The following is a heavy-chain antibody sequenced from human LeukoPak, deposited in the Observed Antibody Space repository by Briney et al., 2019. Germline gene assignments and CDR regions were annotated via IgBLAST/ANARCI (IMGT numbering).Heavy chain of an antibody. D-gene: IGHD5-12*01. CDR3: ARTRGYSGYDYAY. J-gene: IGHJ4*02. CDR2: INHSGST. CDR1: GGSISSYY. Sequence: SETLSLTCTVSGGSISSYYWSWIRQPAGKGLEWIGEINHSGSTNYNPSLKSRVTISVDTSKNQFSLKLSSVTAADTAVYYCARTRGYSGYDYAYWGQGTLVTVSS. V-gene: IGHV4-34*01.